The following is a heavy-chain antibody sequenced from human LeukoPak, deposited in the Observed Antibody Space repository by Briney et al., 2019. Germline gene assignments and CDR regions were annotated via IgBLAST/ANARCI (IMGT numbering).Heavy chain of an antibody. D-gene: IGHD3-3*01. V-gene: IGHV4-34*01. J-gene: IGHJ6*03. CDR2: INHSGST. CDR3: ARGQPDTIFGVVIIRHYYYMDV. CDR1: GGSFSGYY. Sequence: PSETLSLTCAVYGGSFSGYYWSWIRQPPGKGLEWIGEINHSGSTNYNPSLKSRVTISVDTSKSQFSLKLSSVTAADTAVYYCARGQPDTIFGVVIIRHYYYMDVWGKGTTVTVSS.